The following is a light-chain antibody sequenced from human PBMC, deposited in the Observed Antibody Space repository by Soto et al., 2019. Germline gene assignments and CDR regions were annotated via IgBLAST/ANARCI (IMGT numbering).Light chain of an antibody. CDR2: STN. J-gene: IGLJ1*01. V-gene: IGLV8-61*01. CDR3: LLSYNGPYV. CDR1: SGSVSTSFF. Sequence: QTVVTQEPSFSVSPGGTVTLTCGLTSGSVSTSFFPSWHQQTPGQAPRTLIYSTNTRSSGVPGRFSGSILGNKAALTITGAQAADESEYYCLLSYNGPYVFGTGTKLTVL.